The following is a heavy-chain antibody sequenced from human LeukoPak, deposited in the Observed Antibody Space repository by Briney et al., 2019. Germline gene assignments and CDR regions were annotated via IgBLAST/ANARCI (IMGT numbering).Heavy chain of an antibody. CDR3: VKDLVGGPRRGVSFFDY. CDR1: GFTFSSYA. J-gene: IGHJ4*02. Sequence: PGGSLRLSCAASGFTFSSYAMSWVRQAPGKGLEWVSAISGSGGSTYYADSVKGRFTISRDNSKNTLYLQMNSLRAEDTAVYYCVKDLVGGPRRGVSFFDYWGQGTLVTVSS. CDR2: ISGSGGST. D-gene: IGHD3-10*01. V-gene: IGHV3-23*01.